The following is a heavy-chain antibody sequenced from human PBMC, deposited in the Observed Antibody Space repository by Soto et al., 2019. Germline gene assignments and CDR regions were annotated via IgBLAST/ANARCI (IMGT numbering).Heavy chain of an antibody. CDR3: ARKPHWQYWYFDL. V-gene: IGHV3-20*01. D-gene: IGHD1-1*01. CDR1: GFAFQNHG. Sequence: VQLVESGGSVIRPGGSLRLSCAASGFAFQNHGMAWVRQVPGKGLERVAGISGSGVNAGYADSVKGRFTISRDNGDNSLYLEINNLGVEDTALYHCARKPHWQYWYFDLWGRGTLVTVSS. J-gene: IGHJ2*01. CDR2: ISGSGVNA.